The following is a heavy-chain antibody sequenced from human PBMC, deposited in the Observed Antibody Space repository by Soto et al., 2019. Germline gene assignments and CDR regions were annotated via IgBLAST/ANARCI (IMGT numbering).Heavy chain of an antibody. J-gene: IGHJ6*02. CDR3: AKAEYYYYGMDV. V-gene: IGHV3-74*01. Sequence: EVQLVESGGGLVQPGGSLRLSCAASGFTFSSYWMHWVRQAPGKGLVWVSRINSDGSSTSYADSVKGRFTISRDNAKNTVYLQMTSLRAEDTAVYYCAKAEYYYYGMDVWGQGTTVTVSS. CDR1: GFTFSSYW. CDR2: INSDGSST.